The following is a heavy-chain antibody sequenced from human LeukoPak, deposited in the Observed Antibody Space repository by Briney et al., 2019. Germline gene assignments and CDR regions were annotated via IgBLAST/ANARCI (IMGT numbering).Heavy chain of an antibody. CDR3: AEAPGKGFYAFDI. Sequence: GGSLRLSCAASGFTFSSYAMSWVRQAPGKGLEWVSAISGSGGSTYYADSVKGRFTISRDNSKNTLYLQMNSLRAEDTAVYYCAEAPGKGFYAFDILGQGKKVTGSS. J-gene: IGHJ3*02. CDR1: GFTFSSYA. D-gene: IGHD3-3*01. V-gene: IGHV3-23*01. CDR2: ISGSGGST.